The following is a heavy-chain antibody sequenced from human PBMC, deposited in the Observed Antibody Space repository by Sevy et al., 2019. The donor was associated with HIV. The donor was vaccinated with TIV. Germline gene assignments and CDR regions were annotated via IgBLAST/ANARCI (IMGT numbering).Heavy chain of an antibody. CDR1: GYTLTDYY. CDR2: INPNSGDT. CDR3: ARDRTGAERFDY. J-gene: IGHJ4*02. V-gene: IGHV1-2*02. Sequence: ASVKVSCKASGYTLTDYYLHWVRQAPGQGLDWVGWINPNSGDTKDAQKFQGRVTMTRDTSISTAYMELNRLRSDDTAVYYCARDRTGAERFDYWGQGTLVTVSS. D-gene: IGHD1-1*01.